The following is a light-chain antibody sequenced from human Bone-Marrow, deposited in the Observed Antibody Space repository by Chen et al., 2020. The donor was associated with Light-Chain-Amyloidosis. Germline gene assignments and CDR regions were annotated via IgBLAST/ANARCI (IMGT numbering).Light chain of an antibody. J-gene: IGLJ2*01. V-gene: IGLV2-23*01. Sequence: SALTQPASVSGSPGPSITISCTGTSSDVGSYNLFSWYQQPPGKAPKLMIYEGSKRPSGVSNRFSGSKSGNTASLTISGLQAEDEADYYYCSYAGSSTLVFGGGTKLTVL. CDR3: CSYAGSSTLV. CDR2: EGS. CDR1: SSDVGSYNL.